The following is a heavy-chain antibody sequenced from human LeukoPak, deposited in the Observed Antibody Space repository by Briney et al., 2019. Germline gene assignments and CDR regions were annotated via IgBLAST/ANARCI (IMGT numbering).Heavy chain of an antibody. V-gene: IGHV3-48*01. J-gene: IGHJ4*02. D-gene: IGHD1-26*01. CDR1: GFTFSSYG. CDR3: ARRRDSGSLQHFDY. CDR2: ISSSSSTI. Sequence: VGSLRLSCAASGFTFSSYGMTWVRQAPGKGLEWVSYISSSSSTIYYADSVKGRFTISRDNAKNSLYLQMNSLRAEDAAVYYCARRRDSGSLQHFDYWGQETLVTVSS.